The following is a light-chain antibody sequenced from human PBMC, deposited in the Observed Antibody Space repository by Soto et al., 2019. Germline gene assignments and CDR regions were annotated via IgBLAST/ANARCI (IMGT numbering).Light chain of an antibody. CDR3: LQDNDWPLST. V-gene: IGKV3-15*01. CDR1: QSVSTN. Sequence: EIVLTQSPATLSVSPGERATLSCRASQSVSTNLAWYQQELGQAPRVLIYGSSSRATGVPARFSGSGSGTEFTLTISSLQSEDSGIYYCLQDNDWPLSTFGQGTRLEVK. CDR2: GSS. J-gene: IGKJ5*01.